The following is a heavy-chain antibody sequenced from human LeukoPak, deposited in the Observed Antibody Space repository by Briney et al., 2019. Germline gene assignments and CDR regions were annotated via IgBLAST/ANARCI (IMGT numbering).Heavy chain of an antibody. J-gene: IGHJ4*02. CDR3: ARNRVPAMYYYDSSGYYYLFDS. D-gene: IGHD3-22*01. V-gene: IGHV1-2*06. CDR1: GYTFTRYY. CDR2: INPNSSGT. Sequence: GASVKVSCKASGYTFTRYYMHCVRQAPVQGLEWMGRINPNSSGTNYAQKFQGRVTMTRDTSISTAYMELSRLRSEDTAVYYCARNRVPAMYYYDSSGYYYLFDSWGQGTLVTVPS.